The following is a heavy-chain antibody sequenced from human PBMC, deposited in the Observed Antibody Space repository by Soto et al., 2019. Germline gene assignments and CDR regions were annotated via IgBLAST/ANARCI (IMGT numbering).Heavy chain of an antibody. V-gene: IGHV1-18*04. Sequence: ASVKVSCKASGYTFTRYGISWVRQAPGQGLEWMGWISVYNGNTNYAQKFQGRVTMTEDTSTDTAYMELSSLRSEDTAVYYCATGHTIFGVVTTQFAYWGQGTLVTVSS. CDR1: GYTFTRYG. D-gene: IGHD3-3*01. CDR2: ISVYNGNT. J-gene: IGHJ4*02. CDR3: ATGHTIFGVVTTQFAY.